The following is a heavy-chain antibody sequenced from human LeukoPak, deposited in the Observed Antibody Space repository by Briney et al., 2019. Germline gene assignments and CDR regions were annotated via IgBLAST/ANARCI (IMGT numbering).Heavy chain of an antibody. D-gene: IGHD3-10*01. V-gene: IGHV4-61*02. CDR2: IYTSGST. J-gene: IGHJ4*02. CDR1: GGSISSGSYY. Sequence: KPSETLSLTCTVSGGSISSGSYYWSWIRQPAGKGLEWIGRIYTSGSTNYNPSLKSRVTISVDTSKNQFSLKLNSVTAADTAVYYCAIPYYYGSGSWLYWGQGTLVTVSS. CDR3: AIPYYYGSGSWLY.